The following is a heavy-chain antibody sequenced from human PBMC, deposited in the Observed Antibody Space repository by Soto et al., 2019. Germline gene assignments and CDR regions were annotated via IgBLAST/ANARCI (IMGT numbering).Heavy chain of an antibody. Sequence: PSETLSLTCTVSGGSXSSGDYYWSWIRQPPGKGLEWIGYIYYSGSTYYNPSLKSRVTISVDTSKNQFSLKLSSVTAADTAVYYCARGGITGTTDYYYYGMDVWGQGTTVTVSS. CDR2: IYYSGST. J-gene: IGHJ6*02. CDR1: GGSXSSGDYY. CDR3: ARGGITGTTDYYYYGMDV. D-gene: IGHD1-7*01. V-gene: IGHV4-30-4*01.